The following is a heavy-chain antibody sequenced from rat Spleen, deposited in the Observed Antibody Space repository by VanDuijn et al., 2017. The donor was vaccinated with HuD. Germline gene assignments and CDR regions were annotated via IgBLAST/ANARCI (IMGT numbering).Heavy chain of an antibody. Sequence: EVQLVESDGGLVQPGRSLKVSCAASGFTFRNFDMAWVRQAPTKGLEWVASISPSGVTYYRDSVKGRFTVSRENARSTLYLLMDNLRSEDTATYYCARQDTSGYSNWFAYWGQGTLVTVSS. CDR3: ARQDTSGYSNWFAY. CDR2: ISPSGVT. J-gene: IGHJ3*01. V-gene: IGHV5S23*01. D-gene: IGHD4-3*01. CDR1: GFTFRNFD.